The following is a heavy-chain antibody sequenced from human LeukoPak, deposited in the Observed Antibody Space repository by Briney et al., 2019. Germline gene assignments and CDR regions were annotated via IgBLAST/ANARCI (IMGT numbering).Heavy chain of an antibody. J-gene: IGHJ4*02. V-gene: IGHV3-23*01. CDR1: GFTFSRSA. CDR2: ISSSGNT. CDR3: VKGRISEDGLDF. D-gene: IGHD6-13*01. Sequence: GGSLRLSCAASGFTFSRSAMTWVRQTPGKGLDWVSSISSSGNTYYADSVKGRFTISRDNSKNMLYLQMNSLRAEDTAVYYCVKGRISEDGLDFWGQGTQVTVSS.